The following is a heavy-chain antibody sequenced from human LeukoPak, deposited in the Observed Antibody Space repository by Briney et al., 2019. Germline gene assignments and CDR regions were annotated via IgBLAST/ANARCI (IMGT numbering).Heavy chain of an antibody. CDR3: AIEVWGPAY. CDR2: IKQDGSDK. V-gene: IGHV3-7*01. J-gene: IGHJ1*01. Sequence: GGPLRLSCAASGFTFTKYWTTWVRQAPGEGLEWMGNIKQDGSDKNYMDSVKGRFTISRDNTKNSVYLLMSSLRAEDTAVYYCAIEVWGPAYWGQRTLVTASS. D-gene: IGHD7-27*01. CDR1: GFTFTKYW.